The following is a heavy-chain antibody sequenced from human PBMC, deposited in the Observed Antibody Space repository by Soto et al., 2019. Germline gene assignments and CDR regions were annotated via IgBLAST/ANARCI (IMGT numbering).Heavy chain of an antibody. J-gene: IGHJ4*02. CDR2: IYYSGST. CDR3: ASLRRWDRWAVVTQNNFDY. CDR1: GGSISSSSYY. D-gene: IGHD2-15*01. Sequence: QLQLQESGPGLVKPSETLSLTCTVSGGSISSSSYYWGWIRQPPGKGLEWIGSIYYSGSTYYNPSLKSRVTISVDTSKNQFSLKLSSVTAADTAVYYCASLRRWDRWAVVTQNNFDYWGQGTLVTVSS. V-gene: IGHV4-39*01.